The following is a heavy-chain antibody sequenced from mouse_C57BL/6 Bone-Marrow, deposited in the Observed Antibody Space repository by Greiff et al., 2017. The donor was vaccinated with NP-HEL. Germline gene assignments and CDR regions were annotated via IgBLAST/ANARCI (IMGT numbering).Heavy chain of an antibody. Sequence: VQLQQSGTVLARPGASVKMSCKTSGYTFTSYWMHWVKQRPGQGLEWIGAIYPGNSDTSYNQKFKGKAKLTAVTSASTAYMELSSLTNEDSAVYYCTRSLYGYDRGPWFAYWGQGTLVTVSA. CDR3: TRSLYGYDRGPWFAY. CDR1: GYTFTSYW. J-gene: IGHJ3*01. D-gene: IGHD2-2*01. CDR2: IYPGNSDT. V-gene: IGHV1-5*01.